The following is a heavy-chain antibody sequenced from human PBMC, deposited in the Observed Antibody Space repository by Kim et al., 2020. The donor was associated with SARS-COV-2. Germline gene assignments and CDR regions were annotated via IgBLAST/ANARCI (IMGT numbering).Heavy chain of an antibody. CDR1: GFTFDDYA. Sequence: GGSLRLSCAASGFTFDDYAMHWVRQAPGKGLEWVSLISGDGGSTYYADSVKGRFTISRDNSKNSLYLQMNSLRTEDTALYYCAKGSTMVRGVMAYYYYGMDVWGQGTTVTVSS. J-gene: IGHJ6*02. CDR3: AKGSTMVRGVMAYYYYGMDV. CDR2: ISGDGGST. D-gene: IGHD3-10*01. V-gene: IGHV3-43*02.